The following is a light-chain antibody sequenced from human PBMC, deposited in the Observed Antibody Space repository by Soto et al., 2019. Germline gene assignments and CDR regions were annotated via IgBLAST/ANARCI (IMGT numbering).Light chain of an antibody. Sequence: EIVLTQSPDTLCFSPVERSTLSCRASQSVSSSSLAWYQQKRGQAPRLLIHGASTRATGIPDRFSGSGSGTDFTLTISRLEPEDFAVYYCQQYGGSPRTFGQGTKVDIK. CDR3: QQYGGSPRT. J-gene: IGKJ1*01. V-gene: IGKV3-20*01. CDR2: GAS. CDR1: QSVSSSS.